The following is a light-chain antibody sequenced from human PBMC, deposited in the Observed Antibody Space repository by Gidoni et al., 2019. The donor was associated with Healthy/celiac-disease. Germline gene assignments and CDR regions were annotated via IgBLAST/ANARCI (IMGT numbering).Light chain of an antibody. Sequence: EIVMTQSPATLSVSPGERATLSCRASQSVSSNLAWYQQKPGQAPRLLIYGASTRATGIPARFSGSGSGIEFTLTISSLQSEDFAVYYCQQYNNWPPYTFGQXTKLEIK. CDR2: GAS. V-gene: IGKV3-15*01. CDR3: QQYNNWPPYT. CDR1: QSVSSN. J-gene: IGKJ2*01.